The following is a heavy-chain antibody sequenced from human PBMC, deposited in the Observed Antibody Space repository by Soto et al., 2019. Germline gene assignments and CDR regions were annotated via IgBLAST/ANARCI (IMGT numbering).Heavy chain of an antibody. Sequence: QMQLQESGPGLVKPSQTLSLTCNVSGGSISSGTSYWTWIRQHPGEGLEWIGHIYFTGATYSNPSLRSRLTMSVDTSKNQFSLKLTSVTAADTAPYYCASIPRRGYSYGIDYWGQGTLVTVSS. V-gene: IGHV4-31*03. D-gene: IGHD2-21*02. CDR2: IYFTGAT. CDR3: ASIPRRGYSYGIDY. J-gene: IGHJ4*02. CDR1: GGSISSGTSY.